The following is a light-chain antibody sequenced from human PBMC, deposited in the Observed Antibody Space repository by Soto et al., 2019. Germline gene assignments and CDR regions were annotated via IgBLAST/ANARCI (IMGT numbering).Light chain of an antibody. Sequence: EIVLTQSPATLSLSPGERATLSCRASQGVSSYLAWYQQKPGQAPRLLIYGASTRATGIPARFSGSGSGTEFTLTISSLQSEDFAVYYCQKYNEWPLTFGGGTKVDIK. J-gene: IGKJ4*01. V-gene: IGKV3-15*01. CDR2: GAS. CDR1: QGVSSY. CDR3: QKYNEWPLT.